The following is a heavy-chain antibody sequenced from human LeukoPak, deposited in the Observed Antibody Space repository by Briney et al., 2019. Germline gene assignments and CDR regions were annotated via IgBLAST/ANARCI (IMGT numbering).Heavy chain of an antibody. D-gene: IGHD3-22*01. CDR3: ARDRQDSSGYYHDYYFDY. Sequence: GGSLRLSCGASGFTFSNYALSWVRQAPGKALEWVSSISGSGGSTYYADSVKGRFTISGDNSKNALYLQMNSLRAEDTAVYYCARDRQDSSGYYHDYYFDYWGQGTLVTVSS. CDR1: GFTFSNYA. CDR2: ISGSGGST. J-gene: IGHJ4*02. V-gene: IGHV3-23*01.